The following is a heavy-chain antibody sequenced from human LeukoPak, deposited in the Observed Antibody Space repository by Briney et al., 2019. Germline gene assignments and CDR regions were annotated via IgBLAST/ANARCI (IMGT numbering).Heavy chain of an antibody. CDR3: ARDSPGFFDP. J-gene: IGHJ5*02. CDR2: IYHSGST. V-gene: IGHV4-38-2*02. D-gene: IGHD1-14*01. Sequence: SETLSLTCTVSGFSISSGYYWGWIRQSPGKGLEWIGSIYHSGSTYYNPSLKSRVTISVDTSKNQFSLKLSSVTAADTAVYYCARDSPGFFDPWGQGTLVTVSS. CDR1: GFSISSGYY.